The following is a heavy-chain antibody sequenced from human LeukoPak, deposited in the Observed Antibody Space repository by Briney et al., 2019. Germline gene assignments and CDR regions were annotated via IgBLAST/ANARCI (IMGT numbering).Heavy chain of an antibody. Sequence: ASVKVSCKASGGTFSSYAISWVRQASGQGLEWMGRIIPIFGTANYAQKFQGRVTITTDESTSTAYMELSSLRSEDTAVYYCFCSGGSCYSKDAFDIWGQGTMVTVSS. D-gene: IGHD2-15*01. CDR1: GGTFSSYA. J-gene: IGHJ3*02. CDR3: FCSGGSCYSKDAFDI. CDR2: IIPIFGTA. V-gene: IGHV1-69*05.